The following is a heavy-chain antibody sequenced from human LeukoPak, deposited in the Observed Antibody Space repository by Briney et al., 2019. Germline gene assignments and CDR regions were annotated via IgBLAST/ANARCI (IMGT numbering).Heavy chain of an antibody. V-gene: IGHV4-34*01. Sequence: NPSETLSLTCAVYGGSFSGYYWSWIRQPPGKGLEWIGEINHSGSTNCNPSLKSRVTISVDTSKNQFSLKLSSVTAADTAVYYCARRYCSSTSCYASQYYYYYYYMDVWGKGTTVTVSS. CDR3: ARRYCSSTSCYASQYYYYYYYMDV. CDR1: GGSFSGYY. J-gene: IGHJ6*03. CDR2: INHSGST. D-gene: IGHD2-2*01.